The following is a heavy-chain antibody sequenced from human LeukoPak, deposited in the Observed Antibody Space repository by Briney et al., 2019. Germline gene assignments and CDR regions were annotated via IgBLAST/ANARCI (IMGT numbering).Heavy chain of an antibody. CDR3: ARDPEMTTTNYFDF. D-gene: IGHD5-24*01. J-gene: IGHJ4*02. V-gene: IGHV6-1*01. Sequence: SQTLSLTCAISGDSVSSNSAAWNWIRQSPSRGLEWLGRTYYRSKRKNDYAISVKSRIIINPDTSKNQFSLQLNSVTPEDTAVYYCARDPEMTTTNYFDFWGQGTLVTVSS. CDR2: TYYRSKRKN. CDR1: GDSVSSNSAA.